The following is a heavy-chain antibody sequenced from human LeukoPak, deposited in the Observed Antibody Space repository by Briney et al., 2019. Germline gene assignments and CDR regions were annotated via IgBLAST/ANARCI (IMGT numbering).Heavy chain of an antibody. CDR1: GEPISSSSYY. CDR2: IYYSGNT. V-gene: IGHV4-39*01. D-gene: IGHD3-22*01. CDR3: ARQSSSYYGDFRH. Sequence: PSETLSLTCSVSGEPISSSSYYWGWIRQPPGKGLEWIGTIYYSGNTYYNPSLKSRVTISVDTSKNQFSLKLSSVTAADTSVYYCARQSSSYYGDFRHWGQGTLVTVSS. J-gene: IGHJ4*02.